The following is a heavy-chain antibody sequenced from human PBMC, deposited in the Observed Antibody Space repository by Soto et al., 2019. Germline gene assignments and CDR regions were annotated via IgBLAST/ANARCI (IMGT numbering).Heavy chain of an antibody. V-gene: IGHV1-69*13. CDR3: ARDRYSGSYYFVN. Sequence: GASVKVSCKASGGTFSSYAISWVRQAPGQGLEWMGGIIPIFGTANYAQKFQGRVTITADESTSTAYMELSSLRSEDTAVYYCARDRYSGSYYFVNWGQGTLVTVSS. CDR2: IIPIFGTA. CDR1: GGTFSSYA. D-gene: IGHD1-26*01. J-gene: IGHJ4*02.